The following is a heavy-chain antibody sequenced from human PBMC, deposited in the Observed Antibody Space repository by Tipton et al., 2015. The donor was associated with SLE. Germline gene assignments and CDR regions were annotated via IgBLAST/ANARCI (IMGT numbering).Heavy chain of an antibody. CDR3: LKSVVVVSPRDYYYYMDV. CDR2: IYNSGIT. J-gene: IGHJ6*03. Sequence: TLSLTCTVSGDSFSSGSSSWNWVRQPAGKGLEWIGLIYNSGITNYNPSLQSRVTLSVDMSKNQFSLRLSSVTAADTGVYYCLKSVVVVSPRDYYYYMDVWGKGTTVTVSS. CDR1: GDSFSSGSSS. V-gene: IGHV4-61*02. D-gene: IGHD2-15*01.